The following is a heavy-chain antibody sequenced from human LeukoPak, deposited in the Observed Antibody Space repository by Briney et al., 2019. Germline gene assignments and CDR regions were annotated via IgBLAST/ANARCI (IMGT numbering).Heavy chain of an antibody. CDR1: GFTFSDYW. D-gene: IGHD6-19*01. J-gene: IGHJ4*02. Sequence: GGSLRLSCAASGFTFSDYWMSWVRQPPGKGLEWVANIKQDGSEKYYVDSVKGRFTISRDNAKNSLYLQMNSLRAEDTAVYYCARAYRDSSGWLDYWGQGTLVTVSS. CDR3: ARAYRDSSGWLDY. V-gene: IGHV3-7*01. CDR2: IKQDGSEK.